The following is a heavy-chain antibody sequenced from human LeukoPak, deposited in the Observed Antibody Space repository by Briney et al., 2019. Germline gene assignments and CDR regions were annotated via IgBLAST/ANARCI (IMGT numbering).Heavy chain of an antibody. CDR3: ARAMTTVTTKWGFYYYYMDV. CDR2: MNPNSGNT. J-gene: IGHJ6*03. Sequence: ASVKVSCKASGYTFTSYDINWVRQATGQGLEWMGWMNPNSGNTGYAQKFQGRVTMTRNTSISTAYMELSSLRSEDTAVYYCARAMTTVTTKWGFYYYYMDVWGKGTTVTISS. CDR1: GYTFTSYD. V-gene: IGHV1-8*01. D-gene: IGHD4-17*01.